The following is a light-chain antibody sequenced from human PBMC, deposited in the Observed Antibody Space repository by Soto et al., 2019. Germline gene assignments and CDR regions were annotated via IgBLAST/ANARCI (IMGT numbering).Light chain of an antibody. CDR2: LEGSGSY. V-gene: IGLV4-60*02. CDR3: ETWESNLSV. CDR1: SGHSSYI. Sequence: QSVLTQSSSASASLGSSVKLTCTLSSGHSSYIIAWHQQQPGKAPRYLMKLEGSGSYNKGSGVPDRFSGSSSGADRYLTISNLQFEDEADYYCETWESNLSVFGGGTKLTVL. J-gene: IGLJ3*02.